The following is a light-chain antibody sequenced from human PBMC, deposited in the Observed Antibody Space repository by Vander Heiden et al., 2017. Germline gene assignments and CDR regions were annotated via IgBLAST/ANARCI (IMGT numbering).Light chain of an antibody. V-gene: IGLV2-14*03. CDR1: SSDVGGYNY. Sequence: QSALTQPASVSGSPGQSITISCTGTSSDVGGYNYVSWYQQHPGRAPKLVIFYVSSRPSGVSARISGSKSGSTASLTISGLQLEDEADYYCTSYTSTSPRIFGTGTKVSVL. J-gene: IGLJ1*01. CDR2: YVS. CDR3: TSYTSTSPRI.